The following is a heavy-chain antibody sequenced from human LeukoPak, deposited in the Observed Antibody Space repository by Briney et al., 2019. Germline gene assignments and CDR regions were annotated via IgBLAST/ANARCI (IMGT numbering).Heavy chain of an antibody. CDR1: GYSISSGYY. V-gene: IGHV4-38-2*02. J-gene: IGHJ4*02. CDR3: ARGDSSGFYPFDY. Sequence: SETLSLTCTVSGYSISSGYYWGWIRQPPGKGLEWIGSIYHSGSTYYNPSLKSRVTISVDTSKNQFSLKLSSVTAADTAVYYCARGDSSGFYPFDYWGQGTLVTVSS. D-gene: IGHD3-22*01. CDR2: IYHSGST.